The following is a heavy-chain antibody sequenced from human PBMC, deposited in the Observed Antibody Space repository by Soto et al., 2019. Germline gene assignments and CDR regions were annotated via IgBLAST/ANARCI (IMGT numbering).Heavy chain of an antibody. CDR1: GDSVSSNSAA. Sequence: QSLSLTCDISGDSVSSNSAAWNWIRQTPSRGLEWLGRTYYRSKWYSNYAISVKSRVTVNPNTFKNQFSLQLNSVTPEDTAVYYCARGSWDDVSGHYYMDVWGKGTTVPVSS. D-gene: IGHD1-1*01. CDR3: ARGSWDDVSGHYYMDV. J-gene: IGHJ6*03. CDR2: TYYRSKWYS. V-gene: IGHV6-1*01.